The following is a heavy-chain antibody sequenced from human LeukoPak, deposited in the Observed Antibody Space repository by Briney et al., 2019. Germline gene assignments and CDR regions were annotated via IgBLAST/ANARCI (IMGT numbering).Heavy chain of an antibody. CDR3: ANTRAPYFDY. Sequence: GGSLRLSCAASGWTFSNYAISWVRRAPGKGLEWVSLISNSGGSTYYAESVKGRFTISRDNPKNTLYLQMNSLRAEDTAVYYCANTRAPYFDYWGQGTLVTVSS. V-gene: IGHV3-23*01. D-gene: IGHD3-16*01. J-gene: IGHJ4*02. CDR1: GWTFSNYA. CDR2: ISNSGGST.